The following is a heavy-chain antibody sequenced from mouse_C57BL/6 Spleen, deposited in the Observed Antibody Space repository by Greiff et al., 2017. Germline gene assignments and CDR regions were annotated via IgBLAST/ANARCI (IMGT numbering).Heavy chain of an antibody. Sequence: EVQLQESGGGLVKPGGSLKLSCAASGFTFSSYTMSWVRQTPEKRLEWVATISGGGGNTYYPDSVKGRFTISRDNAKKTLYLQMSSLRSEDTALYYCARHYYGTRAWFAYWGQGTLVTVSA. CDR1: GFTFSSYT. CDR2: ISGGGGNT. J-gene: IGHJ3*01. D-gene: IGHD1-1*01. CDR3: ARHYYGTRAWFAY. V-gene: IGHV5-9*01.